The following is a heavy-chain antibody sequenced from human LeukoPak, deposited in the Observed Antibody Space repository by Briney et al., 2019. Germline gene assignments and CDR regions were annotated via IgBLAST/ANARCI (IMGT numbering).Heavy chain of an antibody. Sequence: GGSLRLSCAASGFTFSSYAMHWVRQAPGKGLEWVAVISYDGSNKYYADSVKGRFTISRDNSKNTLYLQMNSLRAEDTAVYYCARVTTVVTTGELYYFDYWGQGTLVTVSS. D-gene: IGHD4-23*01. J-gene: IGHJ4*02. CDR2: ISYDGSNK. CDR3: ARVTTVVTTGELYYFDY. V-gene: IGHV3-30-3*01. CDR1: GFTFSSYA.